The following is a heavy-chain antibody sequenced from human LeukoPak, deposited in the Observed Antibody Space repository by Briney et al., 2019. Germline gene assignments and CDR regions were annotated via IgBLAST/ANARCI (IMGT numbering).Heavy chain of an antibody. J-gene: IGHJ6*03. CDR3: ARHLAFGGTYYYYFYMDV. Sequence: SETLSLTCTVSGGSISSSGYYWGWVRQPPGKGLEWIGYIYYTGSTKYSPSLKSRVTISVDTSKNQFSLKLNSVTAADTAVYYCARHLAFGGTYYYYFYMDVWGIGTTVTVSS. CDR1: GGSISSSGYY. D-gene: IGHD3-16*01. V-gene: IGHV4-61*05. CDR2: IYYTGST.